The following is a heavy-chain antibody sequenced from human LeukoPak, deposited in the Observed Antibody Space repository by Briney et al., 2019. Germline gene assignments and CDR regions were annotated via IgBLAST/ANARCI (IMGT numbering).Heavy chain of an antibody. V-gene: IGHV4-59*01. CDR3: ATPSGYANWFDP. J-gene: IGHJ5*02. CDR1: GGSISSYY. D-gene: IGHD5-18*01. CDR2: IYYSGST. Sequence: SETLSLTCTVSGGSISSYYWSWIRQPPGKGLEWIGYIYYSGSTNYNPSLKSRATISVDTSKNQFSLKLSSVTAADTAVYYCATPSGYANWFDPWGQGTLVTVSS.